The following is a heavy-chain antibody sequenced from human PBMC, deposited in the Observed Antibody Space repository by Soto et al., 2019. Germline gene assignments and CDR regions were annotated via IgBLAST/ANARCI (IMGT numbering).Heavy chain of an antibody. CDR1: GYTFSSSD. J-gene: IGHJ4*02. CDR3: AAAGRGTLLKEGYYFDP. Sequence: GASVKVSCKASGYTFSSSDINWVRQATGQGLEWMGWMNPNSGNTVYAHKSQGRVTMTRDTSTSTAYMDLSSLRSEDTALYYCAAAGRGTLLKEGYYFDPWWQGTLV. D-gene: IGHD3-16*01. CDR2: MNPNSGNT. V-gene: IGHV1-8*01.